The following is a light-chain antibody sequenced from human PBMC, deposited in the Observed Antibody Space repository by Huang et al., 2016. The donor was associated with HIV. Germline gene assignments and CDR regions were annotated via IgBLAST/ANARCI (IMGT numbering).Light chain of an antibody. CDR2: AAS. V-gene: IGKV1-39*01. CDR1: QSIDTS. CDR3: QQSYSTPLT. Sequence: DIQMTQSPSSLSASVGDRVTITCRASQSIDTSLNWYQQKPGKAPKLLSYAASILQSGVPSRVSGSGSGTDFTLTISSLQPEDFATFYCQQSYSTPLTFGGGTKVEIK. J-gene: IGKJ4*01.